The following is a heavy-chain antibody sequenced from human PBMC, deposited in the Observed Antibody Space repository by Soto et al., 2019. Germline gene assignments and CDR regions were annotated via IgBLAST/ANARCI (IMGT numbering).Heavy chain of an antibody. V-gene: IGHV3-9*01. CDR1: GFTFDDYA. J-gene: IGHJ3*02. CDR3: AKDNSPGYYDSSGYSDAFDI. Sequence: LRLSCAAFGFTFDDYAMHWVRQAPGKDLEWVSGISWNSGSIGYADSVKGRFTISRVNAKNSLYLQMNSLRAEDTALYYCAKDNSPGYYDSSGYSDAFDIWGQGTMVTVSS. CDR2: ISWNSGSI. D-gene: IGHD3-22*01.